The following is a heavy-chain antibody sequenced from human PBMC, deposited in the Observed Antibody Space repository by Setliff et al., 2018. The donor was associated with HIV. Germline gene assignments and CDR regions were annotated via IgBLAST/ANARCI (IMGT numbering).Heavy chain of an antibody. CDR3: ARDGRPTTVTDYYYGMDV. Sequence: GGSLRLSCAASGFTFSSYAMHWVRQAPGKGLEYVSAISSNGGSTYYADSVKGRFTISRDNSKNTLYLQMGSLRAEDTAVYYCARDGRPTTVTDYYYGMDVWGQGTTVTVSS. CDR1: GFTFSSYA. J-gene: IGHJ6*02. V-gene: IGHV3-64*02. CDR2: ISSNGGST. D-gene: IGHD4-4*01.